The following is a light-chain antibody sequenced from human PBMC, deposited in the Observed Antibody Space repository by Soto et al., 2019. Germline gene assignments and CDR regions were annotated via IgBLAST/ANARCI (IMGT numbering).Light chain of an antibody. Sequence: QSALTQPPSASVSPGQSVTMSCTGTSSDVGGHNYVSWYQQYPGKAPKFMIYEVSKRPSGVPDRFYGSKSGNTASLTVSVLQAEDEADYNCSSYAGSNIVLFGGGTKLTVL. CDR3: SSYAGSNIVL. CDR2: EVS. J-gene: IGLJ2*01. V-gene: IGLV2-8*01. CDR1: SSDVGGHNY.